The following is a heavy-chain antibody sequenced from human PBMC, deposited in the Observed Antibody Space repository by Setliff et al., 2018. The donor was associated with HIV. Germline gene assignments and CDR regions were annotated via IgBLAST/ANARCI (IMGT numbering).Heavy chain of an antibody. V-gene: IGHV4-39*01. CDR1: GGSISSSTYY. CDR2: IFYTGST. J-gene: IGHJ4*02. D-gene: IGHD3-16*01. CDR3: VNPSGAMGDFDS. Sequence: SETLSLTCSVSGGSISSSTYYWGWIRQPPGKGLEWIGDIFYTGSTYYNPSLKSRVAISVDTSENQFSLKLNSVTAADTSVYYCVNPSGAMGDFDSWGQGTLVTVSS.